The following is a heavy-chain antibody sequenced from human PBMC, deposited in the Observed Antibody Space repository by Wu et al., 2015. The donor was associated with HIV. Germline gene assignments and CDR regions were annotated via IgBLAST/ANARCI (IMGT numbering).Heavy chain of an antibody. J-gene: IGHJ4*02. D-gene: IGHD6-19*01. Sequence: QVQLIQSGAEVQKPGASVRVSCKSSGFTFTGYYMHWVRQAPGQGLEWMGWINPNSGGTNYAQKFQGRVTMTRDTSISTAYMELSRLRSDDTAVYYCARCGYSSGWYRDYYEGDYFDYWGQGTLVTVSS. V-gene: IGHV1-2*02. CDR3: ARCGYSSGWYRDYYEGDYFDY. CDR2: INPNSGGT. CDR1: GFTFTGYY.